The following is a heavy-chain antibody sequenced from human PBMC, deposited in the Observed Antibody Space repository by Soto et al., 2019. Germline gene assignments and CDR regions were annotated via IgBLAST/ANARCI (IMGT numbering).Heavy chain of an antibody. CDR1: GGSISSRNYY. D-gene: IGHD3-3*01. Sequence: SETLSLTCTVSGGSISSRNYYWGWIRQPPGKGLEWIGTIYYSGSTYYNPSLQSRITISVDSSKNQFSLKLGSVTAADTALYYCARHIQSLESFNPNCFDPWGQGTLVTVSS. CDR3: ARHIQSLESFNPNCFDP. V-gene: IGHV4-39*01. CDR2: IYYSGST. J-gene: IGHJ5*02.